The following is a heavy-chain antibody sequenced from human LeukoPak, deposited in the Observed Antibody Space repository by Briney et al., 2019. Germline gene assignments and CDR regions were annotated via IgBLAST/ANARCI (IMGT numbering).Heavy chain of an antibody. CDR1: GYTFTSYY. Sequence: ASVKVSCKASGYTFTSYYMHWVRQAPGQGLEWMGIINPSGGSTSYAQKFQGRVTLTRDTSTSTVYMELSSLRSEDTAVYYCARDLYYDSSGYAPDVWGQGTAVTVSS. D-gene: IGHD3-22*01. V-gene: IGHV1-46*01. J-gene: IGHJ6*02. CDR2: INPSGGST. CDR3: ARDLYYDSSGYAPDV.